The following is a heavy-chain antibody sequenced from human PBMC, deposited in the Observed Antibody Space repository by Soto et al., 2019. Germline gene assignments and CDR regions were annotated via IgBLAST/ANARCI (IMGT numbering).Heavy chain of an antibody. CDR2: IIPIFGTA. CDR3: ARDLNSGYDFETNTSYYYGMDV. V-gene: IGHV1-69*13. D-gene: IGHD5-12*01. J-gene: IGHJ6*02. Sequence: GASVKVSCKASGGTFSSYAIIWVRQAPGQGLEWMGGIIPIFGTANYAQKFQGRVAITADESTSTAYMELSSLRSEDTAVYYCARDLNSGYDFETNTSYYYGMDVWGQGTTVTVSS. CDR1: GGTFSSYA.